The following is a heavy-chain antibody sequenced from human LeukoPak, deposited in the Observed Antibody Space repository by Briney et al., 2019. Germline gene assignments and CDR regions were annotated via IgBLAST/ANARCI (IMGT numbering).Heavy chain of an antibody. V-gene: IGHV4-34*01. D-gene: IGHD3-10*01. CDR1: GGSFSGYY. CDR2: INHSGST. CDR3: AREGYYGSGSYLGNGFDP. Sequence: SETLSLTCAVYGGSFSGYYWSWIRQPPGKGLEWIGEINHSGSTNYNPSLKSRVTISVDTSKNQFSLKLSSVTAADTAVDYCAREGYYGSGSYLGNGFDPWGQGTMVTVSS. J-gene: IGHJ5*02.